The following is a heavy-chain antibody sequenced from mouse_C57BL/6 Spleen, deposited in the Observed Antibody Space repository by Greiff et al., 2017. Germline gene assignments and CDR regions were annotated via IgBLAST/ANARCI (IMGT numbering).Heavy chain of an antibody. D-gene: IGHD2-2*01. V-gene: IGHV1-53*01. CDR3: ARPNSYYGSAWFAC. Sequence: QVQLQQPGTELAKPGASVKLSCKASGYTFTSYWMHWVKQRPGQGLEWIGNINPSNGGTNYNEKFKSKATLTVDKSSSTAYMQLSSLTSVDSAVYYCARPNSYYGSAWFACWGQGTLVTVSA. J-gene: IGHJ3*01. CDR2: INPSNGGT. CDR1: GYTFTSYW.